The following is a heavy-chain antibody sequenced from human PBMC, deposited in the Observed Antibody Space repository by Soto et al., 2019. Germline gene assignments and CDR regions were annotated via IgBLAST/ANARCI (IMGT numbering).Heavy chain of an antibody. CDR1: GGTFSSYA. Sequence: QVQLVQSGAEVQKPGSSVKVSCKASGGTFSSYAISWVRQAPGQGLEWMGGIIPIFGTANYAQKFQGRVTITADESTSTAYMELSSLRFEDTAVYYCASSYPGIAVAGTRLNWFDPWGQGTLVPVSS. D-gene: IGHD6-19*01. CDR2: IIPIFGTA. J-gene: IGHJ5*02. V-gene: IGHV1-69*01. CDR3: ASSYPGIAVAGTRLNWFDP.